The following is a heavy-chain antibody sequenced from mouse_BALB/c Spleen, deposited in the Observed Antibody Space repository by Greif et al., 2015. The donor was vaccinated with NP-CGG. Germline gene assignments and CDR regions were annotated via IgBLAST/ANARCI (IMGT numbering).Heavy chain of an antibody. CDR2: ISRGTGST. CDR1: GYPLTSSC. Sequence: VKLQESGAALDQPEASVQRFCQASGYPLTSSCMHWVNHTTGPGLVWIGYISRGTGSTETNQKVKDKATLTADKSSSTAYRQLSSLTSEDSAVYYCANYYGSSYYCDYWGQGTTLTVTS. V-gene: IGHV1-4*01. CDR3: ANYYGSSYYCDY. D-gene: IGHD1-1*01. J-gene: IGHJ2*01.